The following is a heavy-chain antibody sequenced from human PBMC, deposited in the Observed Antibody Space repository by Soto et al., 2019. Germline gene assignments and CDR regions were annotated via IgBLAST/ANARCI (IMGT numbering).Heavy chain of an antibody. Sequence: SVKVSCKACGGTFSSYAISWVRQAPRQGLEWMGGIIPVFGTANYAQKFQGRVTITADESTSTAYMELSSLRSEDTAVYYCAIEVRRRNQFDHGAQGTMVPVSS. V-gene: IGHV1-69*13. J-gene: IGHJ4*02. D-gene: IGHD3-10*01. CDR1: GGTFSSYA. CDR2: IIPVFGTA. CDR3: AIEVRRRNQFDH.